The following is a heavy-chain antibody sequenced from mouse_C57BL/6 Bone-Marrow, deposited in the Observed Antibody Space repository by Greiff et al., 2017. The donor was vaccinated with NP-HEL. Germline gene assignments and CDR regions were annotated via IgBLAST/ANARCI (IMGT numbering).Heavy chain of an antibody. CDR3: AREGGWLVFAY. D-gene: IGHD2-3*01. CDR1: GYTFTSYW. J-gene: IGHJ3*01. Sequence: VQLQQPGAELVKPGASVKMSCKASGYTFTSYWITWVKPRPGQGLEWIGDIYPGSGSTNYNEKFKSKATRTVDTSSSTAYMQLSSLTSEDSAVYYCAREGGWLVFAYWGQGTLVTVSA. V-gene: IGHV1-55*01. CDR2: IYPGSGST.